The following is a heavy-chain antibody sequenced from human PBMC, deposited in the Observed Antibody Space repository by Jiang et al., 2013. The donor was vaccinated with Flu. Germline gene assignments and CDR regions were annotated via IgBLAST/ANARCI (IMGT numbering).Heavy chain of an antibody. D-gene: IGHD1-20*01. CDR1: GYTFTTYW. CDR2: IFPGDSNT. J-gene: IGHJ6*02. CDR3: ARHNFALDV. Sequence: GAEVKKPGESLKISCQSSGYTFTTYWVAWVRQMPGKGLEWMGIIFPGDSNTRYSPSFQGQVTISVDKSVRTVYLQWDSLEASDTAMYYCARHNFALDVWGQGT. V-gene: IGHV5-51*01.